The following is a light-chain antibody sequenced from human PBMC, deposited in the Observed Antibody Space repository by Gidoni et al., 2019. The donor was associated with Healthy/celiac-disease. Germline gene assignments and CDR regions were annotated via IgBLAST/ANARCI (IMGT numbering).Light chain of an antibody. V-gene: IGKV3-20*01. CDR2: GAS. J-gene: IGKJ1*01. CDR1: QSVSSSY. CDR3: QQYGSSPPRGT. Sequence: ETVLTQSPGTLSLSPGERATLSCKASQSVSSSYLAWYQQKPGQAPRLLIYGASSRATGIPDRFSGSGSGTDFTLTISRLEPEDFAVYYCQQYGSSPPRGTFXXXTKVEIK.